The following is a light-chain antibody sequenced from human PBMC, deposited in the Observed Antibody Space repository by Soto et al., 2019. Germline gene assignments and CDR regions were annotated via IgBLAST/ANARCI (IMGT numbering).Light chain of an antibody. V-gene: IGLV1-44*01. J-gene: IGLJ7*01. CDR2: IND. Sequence: QSVLTQPPSLSGTPGQRVTISCSGSSSNIAGNTVHWYQHLPGTAPKLLIYINDQRPSGVPGRFSASTSGTSASLAISGLQSDDEADYYCATWDDDLNAAVFGGGTQ. CDR3: ATWDDDLNAAV. CDR1: SSNIAGNT.